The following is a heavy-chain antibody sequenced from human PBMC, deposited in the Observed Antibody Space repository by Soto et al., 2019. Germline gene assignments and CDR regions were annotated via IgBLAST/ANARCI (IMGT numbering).Heavy chain of an antibody. J-gene: IGHJ6*02. D-gene: IGHD6-19*01. V-gene: IGHV3-48*03. CDR3: VNNGWTCYYYGMDV. CDR1: GFTFSRYE. CDR2: ITTSGTTI. Sequence: HPGGSLRLSCVASGFTFSRYEMNWVRQAPGKGLEWVAYITTSGTTIYYADSVKGRFTISRDNAKSSLYLQMNSLRVEDTAVYYCVNNGWTCYYYGMDVWGQGTTVTVS.